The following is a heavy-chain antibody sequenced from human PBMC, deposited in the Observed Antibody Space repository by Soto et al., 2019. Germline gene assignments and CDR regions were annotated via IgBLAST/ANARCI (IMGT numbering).Heavy chain of an antibody. CDR2: ISGSGGST. V-gene: IGHV3-23*01. CDR1: GFTFSSYA. J-gene: IGHJ4*02. Sequence: EVQLLESGGGLVQPGGSLRLSCAASGFTFSSYAMSWVRQAPGKGLEWVSAISGSGGSTYYADSVKGRFTISRDNSKNTLYLQMNSLRAEDTAVYYCAKETLPLGYCSGGSCYSINYFAYWGQGTLVTVSS. CDR3: AKETLPLGYCSGGSCYSINYFAY. D-gene: IGHD2-15*01.